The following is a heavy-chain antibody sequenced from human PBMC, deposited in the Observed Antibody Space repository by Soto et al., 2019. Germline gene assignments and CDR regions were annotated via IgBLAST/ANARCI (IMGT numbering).Heavy chain of an antibody. D-gene: IGHD6-6*01. CDR1: GFTFSSYA. V-gene: IGHV3-30*03. CDR3: ARGTIVARQHLDY. CDR2: ISIRGGDE. J-gene: IGHJ4*02. Sequence: QVQLVESGGGVVQPVKSLRLSCAASGFTFSSYAMHWARQAPGKGLEWVTVISIRGGDEYYAESVRGRFTISRDDSKNTLYLQMDSLRVEDTAVDYCARGTIVARQHLDYWGQGTLVTVSS.